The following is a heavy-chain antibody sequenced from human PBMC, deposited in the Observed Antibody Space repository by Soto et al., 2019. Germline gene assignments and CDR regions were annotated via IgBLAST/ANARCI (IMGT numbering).Heavy chain of an antibody. J-gene: IGHJ4*02. CDR2: ISYDGSNK. CDR1: GFTFSSYG. V-gene: IGHV3-30*18. CDR3: AKESNKLPTYYFDY. D-gene: IGHD1-26*01. Sequence: HPGGSLRLSCAASGFTFSSYGMHWVRQAPGKGLEWVAVISYDGSNKYYADSVKGRFTISRDNSKNTLYLQMNSLRAEDTAVYYCAKESNKLPTYYFDYWGQGTLVTVSS.